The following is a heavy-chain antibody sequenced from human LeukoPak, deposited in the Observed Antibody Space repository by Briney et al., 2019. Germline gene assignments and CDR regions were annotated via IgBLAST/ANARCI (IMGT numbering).Heavy chain of an antibody. D-gene: IGHD4-11*01. CDR3: AREHYSNYANWFDP. CDR2: IIPIFGTA. V-gene: IGHV1-69*05. Sequence: SVKVSCKASGGTFSSYAISWVRQAPGQGLEWMGRIIPIFGTANYAQKFQGRVTITTDESTSTAYMELSSLRSEDTAVYYCAREHYSNYANWFDPWGQGTLVTVSS. CDR1: GGTFSSYA. J-gene: IGHJ5*02.